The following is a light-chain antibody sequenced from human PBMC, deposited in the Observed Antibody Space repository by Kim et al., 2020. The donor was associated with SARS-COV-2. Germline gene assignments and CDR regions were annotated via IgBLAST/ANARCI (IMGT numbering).Light chain of an antibody. V-gene: IGKV1-27*01. Sequence: ASGRDRITITCRASQGISNYLAWYQQKPGEVPQLLIYAASALQSGVPSRFSGSGSGTDFTLTIGGLQPEDVATYYCQNYNSAPRTFGQGTKVDIK. J-gene: IGKJ1*01. CDR3: QNYNSAPRT. CDR2: AAS. CDR1: QGISNY.